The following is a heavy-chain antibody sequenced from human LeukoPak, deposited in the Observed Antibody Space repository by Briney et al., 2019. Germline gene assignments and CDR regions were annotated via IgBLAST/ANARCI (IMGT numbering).Heavy chain of an antibody. CDR1: GYTFTSYD. CDR2: MNPNSGNT. D-gene: IGHD3-10*01. Sequence: ASVKVSCKASGYTFTSYDINWVRQATGQGLEWMGWMNPNSGNTGYAQKFQGRVTMTRNTSISTAYMELSSLRSEDTAVYYCARHKIGGEFNLIPYNWLDPWGQGTLVTVSS. CDR3: ARHKIGGEFNLIPYNWLDP. V-gene: IGHV1-8*01. J-gene: IGHJ5*02.